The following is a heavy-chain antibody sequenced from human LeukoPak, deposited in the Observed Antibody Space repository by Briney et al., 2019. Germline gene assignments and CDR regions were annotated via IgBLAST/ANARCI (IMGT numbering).Heavy chain of an antibody. CDR3: ARGNFGGWLRFRYYYYYVDV. CDR2: INHSGST. J-gene: IGHJ6*03. Sequence: SETLSLTCAVYGGSFSGYYWSWIRQPPGKGLEWIGEINHSGSTNYNPSLKSRVTISVDTSKNQFSLKLSSVTAADTAVYYCARGNFGGWLRFRYYYYYVDVWGKGTTVTVSS. V-gene: IGHV4-34*01. D-gene: IGHD5-12*01. CDR1: GGSFSGYY.